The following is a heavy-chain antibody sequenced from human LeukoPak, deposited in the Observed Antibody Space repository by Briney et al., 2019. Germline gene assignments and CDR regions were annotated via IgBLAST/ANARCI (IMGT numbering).Heavy chain of an antibody. CDR3: ARGGGRYYDSSGYSY. CDR1: GFTFSNYW. J-gene: IGHJ4*02. D-gene: IGHD3-22*01. CDR2: INDDGRAT. Sequence: GGSLRLSCAASGFTFSNYWMHWVRQVPGKGLVWVSRINDDGRATFYADSVKGRFTISRDNAKNTLFLQINSLRAEDTAVYYCARGGGRYYDSSGYSYWGQGSLVTVSS. V-gene: IGHV3-74*01.